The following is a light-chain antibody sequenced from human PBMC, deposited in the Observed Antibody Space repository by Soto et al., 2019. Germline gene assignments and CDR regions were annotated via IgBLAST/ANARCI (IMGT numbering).Light chain of an antibody. Sequence: DIQMTQSPSTLSASVGDRVTITCRASQSISSWLAWYQQKPGKAPKLLIYDASSLESGVPSRFSGSGSGTEFTLTISSLQPDDFATYYCQQYHSYLYTFGQGTKLEIK. V-gene: IGKV1-5*01. CDR1: QSISSW. J-gene: IGKJ2*01. CDR3: QQYHSYLYT. CDR2: DAS.